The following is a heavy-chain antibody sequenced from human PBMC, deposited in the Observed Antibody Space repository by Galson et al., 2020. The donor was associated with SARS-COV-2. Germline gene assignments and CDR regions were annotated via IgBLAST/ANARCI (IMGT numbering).Heavy chain of an antibody. V-gene: IGHV3-30-3*01. CDR1: GFTFNTYS. Sequence: GGSLRLSCAASGFTFNTYSMHWVRQAPGKGLEWVAMIAYDGTKEYYEDSVKGRFTISRDNSKNTLSLQMNSLRAEDTAVYYCARHDIATTSMGDYGMDVWGQGTTVTVSS. CDR2: IAYDGTKE. J-gene: IGHJ6*02. D-gene: IGHD1-1*01. CDR3: ARHDIATTSMGDYGMDV.